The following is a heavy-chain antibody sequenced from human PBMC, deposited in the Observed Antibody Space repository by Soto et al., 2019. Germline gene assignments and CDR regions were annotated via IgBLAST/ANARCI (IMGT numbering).Heavy chain of an antibody. D-gene: IGHD6-13*01. Sequence: PSETLSLTCTVSGGSISSGGYYWSWIRQHPGKGLEWIGYIYYSGSTYYNPSLKSRVTISVDTSKNQFSLKLSSVTAADTAVYYCARDRSSTHYYGMDVWGQGTTVTVSS. CDR1: GGSISSGGYY. CDR2: IYYSGST. CDR3: ARDRSSTHYYGMDV. V-gene: IGHV4-31*03. J-gene: IGHJ6*02.